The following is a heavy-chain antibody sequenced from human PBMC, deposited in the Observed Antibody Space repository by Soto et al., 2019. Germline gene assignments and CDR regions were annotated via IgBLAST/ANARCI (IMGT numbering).Heavy chain of an antibody. Sequence: SETLSLTCTVSGGSISSGDYYWSWIRQPPGKGLEWIGYIYYSGSTYYNPSLKSRVTISVDTSKNQFSLKLSSVTAADTAVYYCARDPIFFYYGSGSYCNEMDVWGQGTTVTVSS. D-gene: IGHD3-10*01. J-gene: IGHJ6*02. CDR2: IYYSGST. CDR3: ARDPIFFYYGSGSYCNEMDV. V-gene: IGHV4-30-4*01. CDR1: GGSISSGDYY.